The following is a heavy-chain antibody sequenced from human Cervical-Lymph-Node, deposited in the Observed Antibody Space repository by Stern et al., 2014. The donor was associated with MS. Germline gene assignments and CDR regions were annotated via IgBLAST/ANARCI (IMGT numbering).Heavy chain of an antibody. CDR3: AREAGSTYQGY. D-gene: IGHD3-10*01. V-gene: IGHV3-11*01. J-gene: IGHJ4*02. CDR1: GFTFSAYY. Sequence: VQLVESGGGLVKPGGSLRLSCAASGFTFSAYYMSWIRQAPGQGLEWVSYMSSSGSTVYYADSVKGRFTISRDNAQNSLFLHMNSLRDDDTAVYYCAREAGSTYQGYWGQGTLVTVSS. CDR2: MSSSGSTV.